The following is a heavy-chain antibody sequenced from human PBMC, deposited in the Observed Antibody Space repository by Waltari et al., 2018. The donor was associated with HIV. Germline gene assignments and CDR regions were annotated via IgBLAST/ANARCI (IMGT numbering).Heavy chain of an antibody. CDR2: ISYHGNTK. Sequence: QVQLVESGGGVVQPGRSLRLSCAASGFNFTTYAMHWGRQAPGKGLEWVARISYHGNTKYYADSVKGRFSIPRDNSKSTLSLQMTSLRVEETAIYYCARMDRGMVVDFWGQGTLVTVSA. CDR3: ARMDRGMVVDF. D-gene: IGHD2-8*01. J-gene: IGHJ4*02. V-gene: IGHV3-30-3*01. CDR1: GFNFTTYA.